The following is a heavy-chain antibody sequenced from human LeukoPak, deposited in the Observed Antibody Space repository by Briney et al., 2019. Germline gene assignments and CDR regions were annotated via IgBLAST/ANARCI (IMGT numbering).Heavy chain of an antibody. J-gene: IGHJ6*02. CDR3: ARAGYCSSTSCYRDYYYYYGMDV. V-gene: IGHV3-30*04. Sequence: GRSLRLSCAASGFTFSSYAMHWVRQAPGKGLEWVAVISYDESNKYYADSVKGRFTISRDNSKNTLYLQMNSLRAEDTAVYYCARAGYCSSTSCYRDYYYYYGMDVWGQGTTVTVSS. D-gene: IGHD2-2*02. CDR1: GFTFSSYA. CDR2: ISYDESNK.